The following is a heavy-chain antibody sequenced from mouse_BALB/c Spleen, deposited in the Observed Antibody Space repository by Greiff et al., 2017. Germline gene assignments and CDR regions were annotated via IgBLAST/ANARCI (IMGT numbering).Heavy chain of an antibody. Sequence: VQLQQPGAELVKPGASVKLSCKASGYTFTSYYMYWVKQRPGQGLEWIGGINPSNGGTNFNEKFKSKATLTVDKSSSTAYMQLSSLTSEDSAVYYCTRSRRVYDYDEAWFAYWGQGTLVTVSA. CDR1: GYTFTSYY. V-gene: IGHV1S81*02. J-gene: IGHJ3*01. CDR3: TRSRRVYDYDEAWFAY. D-gene: IGHD2-4*01. CDR2: INPSNGGT.